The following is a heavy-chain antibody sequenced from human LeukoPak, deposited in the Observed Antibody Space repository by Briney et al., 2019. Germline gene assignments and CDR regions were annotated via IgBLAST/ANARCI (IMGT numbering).Heavy chain of an antibody. V-gene: IGHV4-59*01. J-gene: IGHJ4*02. CDR2: IYYIGST. Sequence: SETLSLTCTVSGGSISSYYCSWIRQPPGKGLEWIGYIYYIGSTNYNPSLKSRVTISVDTSKNQFSLKLSSVTAADTAVYYCARSRARKTYCSSTSCSAGFDYWGQGTLVTVSS. CDR3: ARSRARKTYCSSTSCSAGFDY. D-gene: IGHD2-2*01. CDR1: GGSISSYY.